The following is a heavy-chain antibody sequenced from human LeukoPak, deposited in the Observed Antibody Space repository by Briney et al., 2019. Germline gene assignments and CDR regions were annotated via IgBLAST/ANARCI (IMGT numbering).Heavy chain of an antibody. J-gene: IGHJ4*02. CDR3: ARDPFGDYGYYFDY. D-gene: IGHD4-17*01. Sequence: GGSLRLSCAAPGFIFSSYWMSWVRQAPGKGLEWVANIRQDGSEKYYVDSVKGRFTISRDNAKKSLYLQMNSLRAEDTAVYYCARDPFGDYGYYFDYWGQGTLVTVSS. CDR2: IRQDGSEK. CDR1: GFIFSSYW. V-gene: IGHV3-7*01.